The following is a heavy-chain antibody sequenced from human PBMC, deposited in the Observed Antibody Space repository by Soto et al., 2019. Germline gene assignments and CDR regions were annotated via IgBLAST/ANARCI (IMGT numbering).Heavy chain of an antibody. CDR3: ARVGITMVRGGSQGGMDV. D-gene: IGHD3-10*01. V-gene: IGHV3-30-3*01. CDR1: GFTFSSYA. J-gene: IGHJ6*02. CDR2: ISYDGSNK. Sequence: GGSLRLSCAASGFTFSSYAMHWVRQSPGKGLEWVAVISYDGSNKYYADSVKGRFTISRDNSKNTLYLQMNSLRAEDTAVYYCARVGITMVRGGSQGGMDVWGQGTTVTVSS.